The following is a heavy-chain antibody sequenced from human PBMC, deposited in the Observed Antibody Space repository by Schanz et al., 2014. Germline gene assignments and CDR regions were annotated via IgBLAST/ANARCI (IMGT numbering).Heavy chain of an antibody. CDR3: ARDGDFDY. V-gene: IGHV3-33*01. CDR1: GFTFSSYA. J-gene: IGHJ4*02. Sequence: QVPLVESWGGVLQPGRSLRLSCAASGFTFSSYAMHWVRQAPGKGLEWVAIIWYDGSNKYYADSVKGRFTISRDNSKNTLFLQMSSLRAEDTAVYYCARDGDFDYWGQGTLVTVSS. CDR2: IWYDGSNK.